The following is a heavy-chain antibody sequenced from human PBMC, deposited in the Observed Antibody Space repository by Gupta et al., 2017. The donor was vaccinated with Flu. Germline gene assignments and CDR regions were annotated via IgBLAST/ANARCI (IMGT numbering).Heavy chain of an antibody. D-gene: IGHD3-22*01. Sequence: QVQLVESGGGVVQPGRSLRVSCSASGFTFSSYGMQWVRQAPGKGPEWVAVISYDGSKKYYADSVKGRFTISRDNSKNMLYLQMSSLRAEDTAVYYCAKGHSSGYYTIDKWGQGTLVTVHS. CDR1: GFTFSSYG. CDR2: ISYDGSKK. CDR3: AKGHSSGYYTIDK. J-gene: IGHJ4*02. V-gene: IGHV3-30*18.